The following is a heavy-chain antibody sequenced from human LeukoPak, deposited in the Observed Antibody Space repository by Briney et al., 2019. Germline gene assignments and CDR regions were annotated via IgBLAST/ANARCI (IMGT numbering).Heavy chain of an antibody. D-gene: IGHD6-6*01. CDR2: IFYSGST. CDR3: AREGGSSSSEVY. Sequence: SETLSLTCTVSGGSISTSNYYWGWIRQPPGKGLEWIGNIFYSGSTYYGPSLKSRVTISIDTSKNQFSLKLSSVTAADTAVYYCAREGGSSSSEVYWGQGTLVTVSS. CDR1: GGSISTSNYY. V-gene: IGHV4-39*07. J-gene: IGHJ4*02.